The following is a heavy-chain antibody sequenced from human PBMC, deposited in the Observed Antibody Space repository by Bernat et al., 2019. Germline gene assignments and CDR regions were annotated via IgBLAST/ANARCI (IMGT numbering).Heavy chain of an antibody. CDR2: ISYDGSNK. Sequence: QVQLVESGGGVVQPGRSLRLSCAASGFTFSSYAMHWVRQAPGKGLEWVAVISYDGSNKYYADSVKGRFTISRDNSKNTLYLQMNSLRAEDTAVYYCARDPEYGSSSADYWGQGTLVTVSS. V-gene: IGHV3-30*01. CDR1: GFTFSSYA. CDR3: ARDPEYGSSSADY. D-gene: IGHD6-6*01. J-gene: IGHJ4*02.